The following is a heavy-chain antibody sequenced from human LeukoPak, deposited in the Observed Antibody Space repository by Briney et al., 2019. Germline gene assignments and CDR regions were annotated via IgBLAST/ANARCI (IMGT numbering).Heavy chain of an antibody. Sequence: GGSLRLSCAASGFTFSSYGMHWVRQAPGKGLDWVAVISYDGRNKYYADSVKGRFTISRDNSKNTLYLQMNSLRAEDTAVYYCARESEYCSSTSCYTGRYYYYGMDVWGQGTTVTVSS. D-gene: IGHD2-2*02. CDR2: ISYDGRNK. CDR1: GFTFSSYG. V-gene: IGHV3-30*03. J-gene: IGHJ6*02. CDR3: ARESEYCSSTSCYTGRYYYYGMDV.